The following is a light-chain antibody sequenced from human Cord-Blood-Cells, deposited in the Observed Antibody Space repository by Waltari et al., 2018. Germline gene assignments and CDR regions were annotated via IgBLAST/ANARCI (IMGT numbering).Light chain of an antibody. CDR3: SSSAGSNKWV. V-gene: IGLV2-8*01. Sequence: QSALTQPPSASGSPGQSVTISCTGTSSDVGGYNYVSWYQQHPGKAPKLMIYEVSERPSGGPDRLSVFKAGYTVPLAVSVLQAEDESEYYCSSSAGSNKWVFGGGTKLTVL. CDR1: SSDVGGYNY. J-gene: IGLJ3*02. CDR2: EVS.